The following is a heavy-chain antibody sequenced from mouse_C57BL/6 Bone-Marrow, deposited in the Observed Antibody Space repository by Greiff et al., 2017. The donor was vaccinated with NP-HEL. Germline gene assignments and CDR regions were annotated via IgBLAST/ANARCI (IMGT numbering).Heavy chain of an antibody. CDR1: GYSITSGYY. Sequence: EVKLEESGPGLVKPSQSLSLTCSVTGYSITSGYYWNWIRQFPGNKLEWMGYISYDGSNNYNPSLKNRISITRDTSKNQFFLKLNSVTTEDTATYYCARDFYARFDFWGQGTTLTVSS. CDR2: ISYDGSN. V-gene: IGHV3-6*01. D-gene: IGHD2-3*01. J-gene: IGHJ2*01. CDR3: ARDFYARFDF.